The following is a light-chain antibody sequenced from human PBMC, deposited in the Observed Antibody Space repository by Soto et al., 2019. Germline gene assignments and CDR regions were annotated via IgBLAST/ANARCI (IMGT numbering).Light chain of an antibody. Sequence: LTQPASVSGSPGQSITISCTGTISDIGTYDSVSWYQHLPGKAPKLVISEVSRRPSGVSPRFSGSKSGNTASLTISGLQAEDEADYYCSSFASSTTLLFGGGTKVTVL. CDR3: SSFASSTTLL. J-gene: IGLJ2*01. CDR2: EVS. V-gene: IGLV2-14*01. CDR1: ISDIGTYDS.